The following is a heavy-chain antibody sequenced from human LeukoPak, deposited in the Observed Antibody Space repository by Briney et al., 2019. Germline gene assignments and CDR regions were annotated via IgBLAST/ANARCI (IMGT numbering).Heavy chain of an antibody. J-gene: IGHJ4*02. CDR1: GFTFSSYS. Sequence: GGSLRLSCAASGFTFSSYSMNWGRQAPGKGLEWVSSISSSSSYIYYAASVKGRFTISRDNAKNSLYLQMNSLRAEDTAVYYCARDPDLRAYFDYWGQGTLVTVSS. CDR3: ARDPDLRAYFDY. D-gene: IGHD3-3*01. CDR2: ISSSSSYI. V-gene: IGHV3-21*01.